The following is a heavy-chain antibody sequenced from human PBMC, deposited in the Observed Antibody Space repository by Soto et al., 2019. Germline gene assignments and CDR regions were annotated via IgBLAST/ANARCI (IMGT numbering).Heavy chain of an antibody. CDR2: IYHSGST. Sequence: VQLLESGGGLLQPGGSLRLSCAASGFTFSSYAMNWVRQTPGKGLEWIGEIYHSGSTNYNPSLKSRVTISVDKSKNQFSLKLSSVTAADTAVYYCARDSPRYCSSTSCYYYYYYGMDVWGQGTTVTVSS. CDR3: ARDSPRYCSSTSCYYYYYYGMDV. CDR1: GFTFSSYAM. V-gene: IGHV4-4*02. D-gene: IGHD2-2*01. J-gene: IGHJ6*02.